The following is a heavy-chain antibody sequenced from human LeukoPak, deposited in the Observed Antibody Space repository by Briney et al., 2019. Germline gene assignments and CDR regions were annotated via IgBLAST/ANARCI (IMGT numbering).Heavy chain of an antibody. CDR1: GGSISSGGYY. V-gene: IGHV4-30-2*01. CDR3: ARVSQGDAFDI. CDR2: IYHSGST. Sequence: SQTLSLTCTVSGGSISSGGYYWSWIRQPPGKGLEWIGYIYHSGSTYYNPSLKSRVTISVDRSKNQFSLKLSSVTAADTAVYYCARVSQGDAFDIWGQGTMVTVSS. D-gene: IGHD3-3*02. J-gene: IGHJ3*02.